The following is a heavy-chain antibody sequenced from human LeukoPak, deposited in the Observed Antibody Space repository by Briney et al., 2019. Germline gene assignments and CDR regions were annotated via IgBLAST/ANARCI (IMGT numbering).Heavy chain of an antibody. D-gene: IGHD3-22*01. CDR2: ISNVGRSK. CDR3: ARAAPYYYDSSGYSAFDS. Sequence: GGSLRLSCAASGFTFRNYAMSWVRQAPGKGLEWVSGISNVGRSKYYADSVKGRFTISRDNAKNSLYLQMNSLRDEDTAVYYCARAAPYYYDSSGYSAFDSWGQGTMVTVSA. J-gene: IGHJ3*02. V-gene: IGHV3-48*02. CDR1: GFTFRNYA.